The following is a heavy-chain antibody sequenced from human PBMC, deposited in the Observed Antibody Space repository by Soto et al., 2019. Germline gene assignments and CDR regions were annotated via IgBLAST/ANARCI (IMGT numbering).Heavy chain of an antibody. D-gene: IGHD6-13*01. V-gene: IGHV4-61*01. CDR3: ARAYSSSWYEGGNWFDP. CDR2: IYYSGST. Sequence: SETLSLTCTVSGGSVSSGSYYWSWIRQPPGKGLEWIGYIYYSGSTNYNPSLKSRVTISVDTSKNQFSLKLSSVTAADTAVYYCARAYSSSWYEGGNWFDPWGQGTLVTVSS. CDR1: GGSVSSGSYY. J-gene: IGHJ5*02.